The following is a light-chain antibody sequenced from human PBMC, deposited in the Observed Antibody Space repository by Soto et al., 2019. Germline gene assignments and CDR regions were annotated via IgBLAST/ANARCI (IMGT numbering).Light chain of an antibody. J-gene: IGKJ3*01. CDR3: QQRSNWPPFT. CDR1: QSVSSY. V-gene: IGKV3-11*01. Sequence: EIVLTQSPATLSLSPGERATLSCRASQSVSSYLAWYQQKPGQAPRLLIYDASNSATGIPARFSGSGSGTDFTLTISSLEHEDFAVYYCQQRSNWPPFTFGPGTKVDIK. CDR2: DAS.